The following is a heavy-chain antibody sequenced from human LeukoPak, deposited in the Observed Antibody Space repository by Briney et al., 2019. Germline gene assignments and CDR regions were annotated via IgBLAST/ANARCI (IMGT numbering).Heavy chain of an antibody. V-gene: IGHV1-69*13. D-gene: IGHD1-26*01. CDR2: INPIFGTA. CDR1: GGTFSSYA. CDR3: ARPRYSGSYYHFDY. J-gene: IGHJ4*02. Sequence: SVKVSCKASGGTFSSYAISWVRQAPGQGLEWMGGINPIFGTANYAQKFQGRVTITADESTSTAYMELSSLRSEDTAVYYCARPRYSGSYYHFDYWGQGTLVTVSS.